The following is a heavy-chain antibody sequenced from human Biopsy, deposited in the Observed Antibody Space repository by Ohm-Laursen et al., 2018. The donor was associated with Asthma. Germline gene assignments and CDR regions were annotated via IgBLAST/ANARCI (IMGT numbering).Heavy chain of an antibody. Sequence: SLRLSCTASGFNFTNNYMTWVRQAPGKGLEWVSVMYGCGSRFYTDRVKGRFTISRDNSNNTLYLQMVSLRREDTALYYCARAGDTNDYGPAFDIWGLGTMVTVSS. CDR3: ARAGDTNDYGPAFDI. D-gene: IGHD4-17*01. V-gene: IGHV3-53*01. CDR1: GFNFTNNY. J-gene: IGHJ3*02. CDR2: MYGCGSR.